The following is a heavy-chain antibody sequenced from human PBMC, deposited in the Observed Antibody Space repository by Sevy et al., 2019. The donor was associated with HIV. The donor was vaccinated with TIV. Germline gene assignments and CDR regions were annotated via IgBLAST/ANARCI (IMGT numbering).Heavy chain of an antibody. CDR1: GFTFSSYD. Sequence: GGSLRLSCAASGFTFSSYDMSWVRQAPGKGLEWVSAISGSGGSTYYADSVKGRFSMSRDNSKNTRYLQMNGLRAEDTAVYYCANRGGRIAVAFTWYAFDVWGRGTMVTVSS. J-gene: IGHJ3*01. V-gene: IGHV3-23*01. CDR2: ISGSGGST. CDR3: ANRGGRIAVAFTWYAFDV. D-gene: IGHD6-19*01.